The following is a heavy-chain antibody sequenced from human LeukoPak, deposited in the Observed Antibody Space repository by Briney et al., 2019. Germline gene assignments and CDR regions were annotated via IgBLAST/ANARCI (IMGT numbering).Heavy chain of an antibody. V-gene: IGHV3-20*04. CDR2: INWSGGSA. CDR1: GFTFDGYA. CDR3: AGGRWLQLGYFDY. Sequence: GGSLRLSCAASGFTFDGYAMNWVRQGPGKGPEWVAGINWSGGSAGYADSVKGRFTISRDNAKNSLYLQMNSLRAEDTAVYYCAGGRWLQLGYFDYWGQGTLVTVSS. D-gene: IGHD5-24*01. J-gene: IGHJ4*02.